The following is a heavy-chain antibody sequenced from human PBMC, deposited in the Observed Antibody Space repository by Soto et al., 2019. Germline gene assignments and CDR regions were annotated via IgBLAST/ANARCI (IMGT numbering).Heavy chain of an antibody. J-gene: IGHJ4*02. CDR3: ARGGIRSRYFDWLLPDY. CDR1: GFTFSSYD. Sequence: GGSLRLSCAASGFTFSSYDMHWVRQATGKGLEWVSAIGTAGDTYYPGSVKGRFTISRENAKNSLYLQMNSLRAGDTAVYYCARGGIRSRYFDWLLPDYWGQGTLVTVSS. D-gene: IGHD3-9*01. V-gene: IGHV3-13*01. CDR2: IGTAGDT.